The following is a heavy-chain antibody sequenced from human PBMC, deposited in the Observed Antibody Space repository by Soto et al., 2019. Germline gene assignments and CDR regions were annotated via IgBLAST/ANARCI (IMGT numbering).Heavy chain of an antibody. CDR3: ARPIVVVPAAIRQSVYYYYYGMDV. CDR1: GGSISSSSYY. Sequence: SETLSLTCTVSGGSISSSSYYWGWIRQPPGKGLEWIGSIYYSGSTYYNPSLKSRVTISVDTSKNQFSLKLSSVTAADTAVYYCARPIVVVPAAIRQSVYYYYYGMDVWGQGTTVTVSS. CDR2: IYYSGST. D-gene: IGHD2-2*01. J-gene: IGHJ6*02. V-gene: IGHV4-39*01.